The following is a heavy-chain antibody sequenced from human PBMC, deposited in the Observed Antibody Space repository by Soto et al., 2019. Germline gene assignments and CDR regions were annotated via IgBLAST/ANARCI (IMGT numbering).Heavy chain of an antibody. D-gene: IGHD6-19*01. CDR1: GGSISSYY. Sequence: WETLSLTCTVSGGSISSYYWSWIRQPPGKGLEWIGYIYYSGSTNYNPSLKSRVTISVDTSMNQFSLKLSSVTAADTAVYYCASMRLSITVDAFDIWGQGTMVTVSS. CDR3: ASMRLSITVDAFDI. CDR2: IYYSGST. V-gene: IGHV4-59*08. J-gene: IGHJ3*02.